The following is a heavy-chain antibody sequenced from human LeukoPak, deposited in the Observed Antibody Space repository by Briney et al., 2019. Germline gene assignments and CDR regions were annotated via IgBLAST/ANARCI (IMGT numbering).Heavy chain of an antibody. CDR3: ARASNNWCDP. CDR1: GYSISSNYI. Sequence: SETLSLTCAVYGYSISSNYIWGWIRQSPGKGLEWIGSIYHSGSTNYNPPLKSRVTLSADTSNNQFSLRLISVTAADTAIYYCARASNNWCDPWGEGTLVTVSS. J-gene: IGHJ5*02. V-gene: IGHV4-38-2*01. CDR2: IYHSGST.